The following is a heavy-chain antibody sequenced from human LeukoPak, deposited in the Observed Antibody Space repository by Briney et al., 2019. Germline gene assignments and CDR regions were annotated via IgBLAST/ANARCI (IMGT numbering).Heavy chain of an antibody. D-gene: IGHD2-2*01. CDR1: GGTFSSYA. V-gene: IGHV1-69*05. J-gene: IGHJ5*02. Sequence: SVKVSCKASGGTFSSYAISWVRQAPGQGLEWMGGIIPIFGTANYAQKFQGRVTITTDESTSTAYMELSSLRSEDTAVYYCARGRGKLVPAAILNWFDPWGQGTLVTVSS. CDR3: ARGRGKLVPAAILNWFDP. CDR2: IIPIFGTA.